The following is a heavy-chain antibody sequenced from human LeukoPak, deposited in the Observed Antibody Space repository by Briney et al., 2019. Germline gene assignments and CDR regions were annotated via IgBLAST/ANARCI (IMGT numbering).Heavy chain of an antibody. V-gene: IGHV1-2*02. D-gene: IGHD2-15*01. J-gene: IGHJ4*02. CDR2: INPNSGGT. Sequence: ASVKVSCKASGYTFTGYYMQWVRQAPGQGLEWMGWINPNSGGTNYAQKFQGRVAMTRDTSISTAYMELSRLRSDDTAVYYCASSRYCSGGSCYYFDYWGQGTLVTVSS. CDR3: ASSRYCSGGSCYYFDY. CDR1: GYTFTGYY.